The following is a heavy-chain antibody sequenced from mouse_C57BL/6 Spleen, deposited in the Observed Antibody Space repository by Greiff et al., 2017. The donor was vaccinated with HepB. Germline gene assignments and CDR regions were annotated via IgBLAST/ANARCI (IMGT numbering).Heavy chain of an antibody. CDR1: GFTFSDYG. Sequence: EVKLMESGGGLVKPGGSLKLSCAASGFTFSDYGMHWVRQAPEKGLEWVAYISSGSSTIYYADTVKGRFTISRDNAKNTLFLQMTSLRSEDTAMYYCASPYYYGSIYWYFDVWGTGTTVTVSS. CDR2: ISSGSSTI. V-gene: IGHV5-17*01. D-gene: IGHD1-1*01. J-gene: IGHJ1*03. CDR3: ASPYYYGSIYWYFDV.